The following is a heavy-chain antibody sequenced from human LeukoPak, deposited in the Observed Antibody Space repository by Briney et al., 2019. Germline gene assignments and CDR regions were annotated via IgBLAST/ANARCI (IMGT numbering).Heavy chain of an antibody. V-gene: IGHV1-2*06. CDR3: AAYDSSGYYYARGSLDY. CDR2: INPNSGGT. Sequence: GASVKVSCKASGYTFTGYYMHWVRQAPGQGLEWMGRINPNSGGTNYAQKFQGRVTMTRDTSISAAYVELSRLRSDDTAVYYCAAYDSSGYYYARGSLDYWGQGTLVTVSS. J-gene: IGHJ4*02. CDR1: GYTFTGYY. D-gene: IGHD3-22*01.